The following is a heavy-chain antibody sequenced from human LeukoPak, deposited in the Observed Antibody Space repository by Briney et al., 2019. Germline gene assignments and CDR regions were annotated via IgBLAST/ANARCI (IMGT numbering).Heavy chain of an antibody. CDR1: GFTFSSYG. V-gene: IGHV3-33*06. D-gene: IGHD3-10*01. CDR3: AKDLHYYGPGSSPQY. J-gene: IGHJ4*02. Sequence: GRSLRLSCAASGFTFSSYGMHWVRQAPGKGLEWVAVIWYDGSNKYYADSVKGRFTISRDNSKNTLYLQMNSLRAEDTAVYYCAKDLHYYGPGSSPQYWGQGTLVTVSS. CDR2: IWYDGSNK.